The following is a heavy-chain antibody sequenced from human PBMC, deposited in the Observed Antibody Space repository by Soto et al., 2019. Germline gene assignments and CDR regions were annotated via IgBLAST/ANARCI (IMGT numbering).Heavy chain of an antibody. Sequence: SETLSLTCTVSGGSISSYYWSWIRQPPGKGLEWIGYIYYSGSTNYNPSLKSRVTISVDTSKNQFSLKLSSVTAADTAVYYCARAQLSIAVAGTRVFNRFDPWGQGTLVTVSS. D-gene: IGHD6-19*01. CDR1: GGSISSYY. CDR2: IYYSGST. J-gene: IGHJ5*02. V-gene: IGHV4-59*01. CDR3: ARAQLSIAVAGTRVFNRFDP.